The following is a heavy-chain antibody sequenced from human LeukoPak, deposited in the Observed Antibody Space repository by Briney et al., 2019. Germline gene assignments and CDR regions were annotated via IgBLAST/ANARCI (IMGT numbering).Heavy chain of an antibody. CDR1: GGSISSGGYY. J-gene: IGHJ5*02. Sequence: SETLSLTCTVSGGSISSGGYYWSWIRQPPGKGLEWIGYIYHSGSTYYNPSLKSRVTISVDRSKNQFSLKLSSVTAADTAVYYCARDQKATNWFDPWGQGTLVTVSS. V-gene: IGHV4-30-2*01. D-gene: IGHD5-24*01. CDR3: ARDQKATNWFDP. CDR2: IYHSGST.